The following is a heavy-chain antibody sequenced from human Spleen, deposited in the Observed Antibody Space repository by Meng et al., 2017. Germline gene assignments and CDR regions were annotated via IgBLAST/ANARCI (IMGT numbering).Heavy chain of an antibody. V-gene: IGHV4-34*01. Sequence: QVPLQQWGAGLLKPSETLSLTCVVSGGSFSDYYWSWIRQPPGKGLEWIGEINHSGSTNYNPSLESRATISVDTSQNNLSLKLSSVTAADSAVYYCARVLWDVAGLYYFDYWGQGTLVTVSS. CDR1: GGSFSDYY. CDR2: INHSGST. D-gene: IGHD6-19*01. CDR3: ARVLWDVAGLYYFDY. J-gene: IGHJ4*02.